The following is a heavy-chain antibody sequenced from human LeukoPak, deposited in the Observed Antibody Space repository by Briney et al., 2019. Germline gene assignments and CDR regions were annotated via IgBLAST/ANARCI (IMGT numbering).Heavy chain of an antibody. CDR2: INPNSGGT. CDR3: ARGGIYSSSWYGFTDAFDI. D-gene: IGHD6-13*01. Sequence: GASVKVSCKASGYTFTNYGISWVRQAPGQGLEWMGWINPNSGGTNYAQKFQGWVTMTRDTSISTAYMELSRLRSDDTAVYYCARGGIYSSSWYGFTDAFDIWGQGTMVTVSS. V-gene: IGHV1-2*04. J-gene: IGHJ3*02. CDR1: GYTFTNYG.